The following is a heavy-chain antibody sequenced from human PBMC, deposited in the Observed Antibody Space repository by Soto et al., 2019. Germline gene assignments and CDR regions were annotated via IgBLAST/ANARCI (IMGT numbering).Heavy chain of an antibody. D-gene: IGHD1-7*01. Sequence: QLQLQESGPGLVKPSETLSLTCTVSGGSISSSSYYWGWIRQPPGKGLEWIGSIYYSGSTYYNPSLKSRVTISVDTSKNQFSLKLSSVTAADTAVYYCARRLAGGTTSDYYYMDVWGKGTTVTVSS. J-gene: IGHJ6*03. V-gene: IGHV4-39*01. CDR2: IYYSGST. CDR3: ARRLAGGTTSDYYYMDV. CDR1: GGSISSSSYY.